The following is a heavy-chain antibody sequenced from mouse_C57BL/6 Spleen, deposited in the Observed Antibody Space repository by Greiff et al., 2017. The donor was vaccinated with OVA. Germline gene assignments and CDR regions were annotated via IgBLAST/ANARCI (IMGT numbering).Heavy chain of an antibody. J-gene: IGHJ2*01. CDR1: GYTFTSYW. CDR3: ATYYSNYYFDY. V-gene: IGHV1-74*01. D-gene: IGHD2-5*01. Sequence: QVQLQQPGAELVKPGASVKVSCKASGYTFTSYWMHWVKQRPGQGLEWLGRIHPSDSDTNYNQKFKGKATLTVDKSSSTADMQLSSLTSEDSAVYYCATYYSNYYFDYWGQGTTLTVSS. CDR2: IHPSDSDT.